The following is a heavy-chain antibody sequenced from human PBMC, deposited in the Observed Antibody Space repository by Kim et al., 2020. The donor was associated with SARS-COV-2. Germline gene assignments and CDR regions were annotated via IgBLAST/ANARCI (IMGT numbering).Heavy chain of an antibody. D-gene: IGHD1-26*01. V-gene: IGHV3-30*04. CDR3: ARTYRGGYYHLGY. Sequence: GGSLRLSCAASGFTFSSYAMHWVRPAPGKGLEWVAVISYDGSNKYYADSVKGRFTISRDNSKNPLYLQMNSLSAGDTAVYYCARTYRGGYYHLGYWGQGTLVTVSS. J-gene: IGHJ4*02. CDR2: ISYDGSNK. CDR1: GFTFSSYA.